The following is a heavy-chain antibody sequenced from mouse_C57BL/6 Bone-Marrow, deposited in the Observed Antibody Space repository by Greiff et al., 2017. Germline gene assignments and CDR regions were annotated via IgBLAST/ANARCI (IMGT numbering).Heavy chain of an antibody. J-gene: IGHJ2*01. CDR2: ISGGGGNT. CDR3: ARRRGYFDY. V-gene: IGHV5-9*01. Sequence: EVKLMESGGGLVKPGGSLKLSCAASGFTFSSYTMSWVRQTPEKRLEWVATISGGGGNTYYPDSVKGRFTISRDNAKNTLYLQMSSLRSEDTALYYCARRRGYFDYWGQGTTLTVSS. CDR1: GFTFSSYT.